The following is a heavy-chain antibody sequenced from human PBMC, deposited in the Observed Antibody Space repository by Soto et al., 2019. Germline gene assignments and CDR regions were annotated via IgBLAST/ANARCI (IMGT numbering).Heavy chain of an antibody. CDR2: IYYSGST. CDR3: SGCSSTSCRGSSWFEP. V-gene: IGHV4-59*08. Sequence: PSETLSLTCTVSGGSISSYYWSWIRQPPGKGLEWIGYIYYSGSTNYSPSLKSRVTISVDTSKNQFSLKLSSVTAADTAVYYCSGCSSTSCRGSSWFEPWGQGTLVTVS. J-gene: IGHJ5*02. CDR1: GGSISSYY. D-gene: IGHD2-2*01.